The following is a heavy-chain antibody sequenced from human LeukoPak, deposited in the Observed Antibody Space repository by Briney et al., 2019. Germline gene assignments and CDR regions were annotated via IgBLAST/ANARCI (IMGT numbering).Heavy chain of an antibody. D-gene: IGHD1-7*01. V-gene: IGHV3-48*04. CDR2: ISSRSATI. J-gene: IGHJ3*02. CDR3: ARGLELLDRRLSAFDI. CDR1: GFTFSSYS. Sequence: PGGSLRLSCAASGFTFSSYSMNWVRQAPGKGLEWVSYISSRSATIYYADSVEGRFTISRDNDKNSIYLQMYSLRAEDTAVYYCARGLELLDRRLSAFDIWGQGTMVTVSS.